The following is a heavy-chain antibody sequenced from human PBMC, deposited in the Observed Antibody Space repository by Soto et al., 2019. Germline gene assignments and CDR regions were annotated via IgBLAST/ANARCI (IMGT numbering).Heavy chain of an antibody. D-gene: IGHD1-20*01. J-gene: IGHJ4*02. Sequence: GGSLRLSCAASGFTFSSYWMHWVRQAPGKGLVWVSRINSDGSSTSYADSVKGRFTISRDNAKNTLYLQMNSLRAEDTAVYYCARVHNNWNYFDYWGQGTLVTVSS. V-gene: IGHV3-74*01. CDR3: ARVHNNWNYFDY. CDR1: GFTFSSYW. CDR2: INSDGSST.